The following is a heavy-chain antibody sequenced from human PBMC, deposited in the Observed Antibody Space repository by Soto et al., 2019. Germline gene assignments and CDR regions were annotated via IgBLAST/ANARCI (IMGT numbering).Heavy chain of an antibody. J-gene: IGHJ3*01. Sequence: EVHLLESGGGLVQPGGSLRLSCAASGFTFINHAMNWVRQTPGKGLEWVSVSSGSGGGTYYADSVKGRFTVSRDKSTNPLYLQMNSLRAADTAVYYCASRPYEGPDAFDFWGQGTMVTVSS. D-gene: IGHD2-21*01. CDR2: SSGSGGGT. CDR3: ASRPYEGPDAFDF. CDR1: GFTFINHA. V-gene: IGHV3-23*01.